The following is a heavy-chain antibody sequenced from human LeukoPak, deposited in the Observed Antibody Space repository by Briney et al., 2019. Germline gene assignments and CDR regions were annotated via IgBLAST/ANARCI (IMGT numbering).Heavy chain of an antibody. Sequence: GGSLRLSCAASGFTFSSYGMHWVRQAPGKGLEWVAVISYDGSNKYYADSVKGRFTISRDNSKNTLYLQMNSLRAEDTAVYYCARQRWSGYTRDAFDIWGQGTMVTVSS. CDR2: ISYDGSNK. D-gene: IGHD3-3*01. CDR1: GFTFSSYG. J-gene: IGHJ3*02. CDR3: ARQRWSGYTRDAFDI. V-gene: IGHV3-30*03.